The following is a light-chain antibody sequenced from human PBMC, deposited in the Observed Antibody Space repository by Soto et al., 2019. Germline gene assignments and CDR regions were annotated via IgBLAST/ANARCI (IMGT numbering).Light chain of an antibody. Sequence: QSVLTQSPSASASLGASVKLTCTLSSGHSTYAIAWHQQQPEKAPRYLMKVNSDGSHSKGDGIPARFSGSGSGAERYLTISSLQSEDEADYYCQTWGTGAVVFGGGTKLTVL. CDR3: QTWGTGAVV. CDR2: VNSDGSH. J-gene: IGLJ2*01. CDR1: SGHSTYA. V-gene: IGLV4-69*01.